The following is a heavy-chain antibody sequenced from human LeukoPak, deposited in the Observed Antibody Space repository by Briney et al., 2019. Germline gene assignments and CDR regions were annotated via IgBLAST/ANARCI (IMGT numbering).Heavy chain of an antibody. V-gene: IGHV3-30*02. CDR2: IRYDGSDK. CDR3: AREYSSAWYEGLTG. D-gene: IGHD6-19*01. J-gene: IGHJ4*02. Sequence: GGSLRLSCAASGFTFNSYGMHWVRQAPGKGLEWVAFIRYDGSDKNFADSVKGRFTISRGNSKNTLYLQMSSLRLEDTAVYYCAREYSSAWYEGLTGWGQGTLVTVSS. CDR1: GFTFNSYG.